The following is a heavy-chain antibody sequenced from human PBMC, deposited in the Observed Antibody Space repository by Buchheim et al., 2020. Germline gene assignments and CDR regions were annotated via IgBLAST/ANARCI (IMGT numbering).Heavy chain of an antibody. CDR1: EFTFSSHG. D-gene: IGHD2-21*01. Sequence: QVQLVESGGGVVHPGTSLRLSCAASEFTFSSHGMHWVRQAPGKGLEWVTFIAYDGSNKNYIDSVKGRFTISRDNSQKTLYLQMNSLRAEDTAVYYCARFTGDDPSGYFDLWGRGT. J-gene: IGHJ2*01. V-gene: IGHV3-33*05. CDR2: IAYDGSNK. CDR3: ARFTGDDPSGYFDL.